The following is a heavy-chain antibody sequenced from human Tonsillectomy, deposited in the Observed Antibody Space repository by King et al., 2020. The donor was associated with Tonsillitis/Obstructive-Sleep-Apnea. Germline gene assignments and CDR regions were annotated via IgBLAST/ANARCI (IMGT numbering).Heavy chain of an antibody. J-gene: IGHJ4*02. D-gene: IGHD2-21*01. Sequence: VQLVESGGGLVKPGGSLRLSCAASGFTFSDYYMSWIRQAPGKGLEWVSYISSSGSTIYYADSVKGRFTISRDNAKNSLYLQMNSLRAEDTAVYYCARDLCDAYCGGDCSSLYFDYWGQGTLVTVSS. CDR1: GFTFSDYY. V-gene: IGHV3-11*01. CDR2: ISSSGSTI. CDR3: ARDLCDAYCGGDCSSLYFDY.